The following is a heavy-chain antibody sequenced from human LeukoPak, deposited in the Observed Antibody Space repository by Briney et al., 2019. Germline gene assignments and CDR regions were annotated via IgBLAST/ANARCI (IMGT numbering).Heavy chain of an antibody. V-gene: IGHV4-59*08. CDR2: IYYSGST. D-gene: IGHD5-12*01. J-gene: IGHJ6*02. CDR3: ARLSLSHSGYDRDAYYYYGMDV. Sequence: PSETLSLTCTVSGGSISSYYWSWIRQPPGKGLEWIGYIYYSGSTNYNPSLKSRVTISVDTSKNQFSLKLSSVTAANTAVYYCARLSLSHSGYDRDAYYYYGMDVWGQGTTVTVSS. CDR1: GGSISSYY.